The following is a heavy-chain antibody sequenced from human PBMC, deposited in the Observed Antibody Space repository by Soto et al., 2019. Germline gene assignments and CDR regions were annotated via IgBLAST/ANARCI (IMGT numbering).Heavy chain of an antibody. CDR2: MNPNSGNT. CDR1: GYTFTSYD. V-gene: IGHV1-8*01. J-gene: IGHJ4*02. Sequence: ASVKVSCKASGYTFTSYDINWVRQATGQGLEWMGWMNPNSGNTGYAQKFQGRVTMTRNTSTSTAYMELSSLRSEDTAVYYCARVSAGKQQLGQPFDYWGQGTLVTVSS. D-gene: IGHD6-13*01. CDR3: ARVSAGKQQLGQPFDY.